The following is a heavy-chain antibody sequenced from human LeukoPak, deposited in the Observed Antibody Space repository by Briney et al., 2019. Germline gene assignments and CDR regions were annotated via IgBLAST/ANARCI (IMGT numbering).Heavy chain of an antibody. CDR2: ISGSGGST. D-gene: IGHD3-22*01. Sequence: PGGSLRLSCAASGFTFSNAYMNWVRQAPGKGLEWVSAISGSGGSTYYADSVKGRFTISRDNSKNTLYLQMNSLRAEDTAVYYCAKDLEGATTYYYDSSGCFDYWGQGTLVTVSS. V-gene: IGHV3-23*01. CDR1: GFTFSNAY. J-gene: IGHJ4*02. CDR3: AKDLEGATTYYYDSSGCFDY.